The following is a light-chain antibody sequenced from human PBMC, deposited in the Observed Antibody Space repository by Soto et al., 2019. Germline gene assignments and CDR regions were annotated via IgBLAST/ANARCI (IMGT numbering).Light chain of an antibody. J-gene: IGKJ1*01. V-gene: IGKV1-9*01. CDR1: QGISTY. CDR2: AAS. Sequence: TSRACQGISTYLAWYQQKPGKAPKLLIYAASTLQSGVPLSFSGSGSGTSSTLTCSILQPEDFPTYSFRQLLRHLIAIARGTKVDIK. CDR3: RQLLRHLIA.